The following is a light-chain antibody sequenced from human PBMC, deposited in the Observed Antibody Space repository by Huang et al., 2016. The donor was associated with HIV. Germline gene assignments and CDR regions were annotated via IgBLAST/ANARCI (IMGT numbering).Light chain of an antibody. CDR2: LGS. CDR3: MQGLQTPPT. CDR1: QSLLHTTGQNR. V-gene: IGKV2-28*01. J-gene: IGKJ2*01. Sequence: DIVMTQSQLSLPVAPGQPASISCKSSQSLLHTTGQNRLDWYLQKPGRSPQLLIYLGSNRASGVPDMFTGSGSGSDFTLEISRVEADDVGIYYCMQGLQTPPTFGQGTKLEI.